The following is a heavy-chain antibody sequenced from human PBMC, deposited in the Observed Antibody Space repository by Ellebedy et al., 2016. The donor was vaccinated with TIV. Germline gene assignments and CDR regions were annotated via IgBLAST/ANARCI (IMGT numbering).Heavy chain of an antibody. Sequence: AASVKVSCKASGGTFNTYAINWVRQAPGQGLEWMGGIIPIFVTPNYARKFLGRVPITADESTRTAYMEMSGLRSEDTAVYYCARFSEGSSGPDYWGQGTLVTVSS. CDR2: IIPIFVTP. CDR1: GGTFNTYA. J-gene: IGHJ4*02. D-gene: IGHD3-22*01. V-gene: IGHV1-69*13. CDR3: ARFSEGSSGPDY.